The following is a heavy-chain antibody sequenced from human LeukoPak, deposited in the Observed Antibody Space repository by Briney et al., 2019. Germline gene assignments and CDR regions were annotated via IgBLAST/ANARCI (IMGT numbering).Heavy chain of an antibody. CDR1: GGSISSYY. J-gene: IGHJ3*02. CDR3: AREACSSSSRDMGNNAFDI. CDR2: IYYTGST. V-gene: IGHV4-59*12. D-gene: IGHD2-2*02. Sequence: PSETLSLTCTVSGGSISSYYWTWIRQPPGKGLEWIGSIYYTGSTNYNPSLKSRVTISVDMSKSQFSLKLSSLTAADTAVYYCAREACSSSSRDMGNNAFDIWGQGTMVTVSS.